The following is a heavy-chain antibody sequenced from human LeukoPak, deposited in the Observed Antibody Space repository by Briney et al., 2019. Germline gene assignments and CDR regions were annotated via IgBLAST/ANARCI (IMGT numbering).Heavy chain of an antibody. J-gene: IGHJ4*02. Sequence: ASVKVSCKASGYTFTGYYIHWVRQAPGRGLEWMGCINPNTGVTDCAQKFQGRVTMTRDTSISTADMELSSLTSDDTAVYYCSREDYWGQGSLVTVSS. V-gene: IGHV1-2*02. CDR2: INPNTGVT. CDR3: SREDY. CDR1: GYTFTGYY.